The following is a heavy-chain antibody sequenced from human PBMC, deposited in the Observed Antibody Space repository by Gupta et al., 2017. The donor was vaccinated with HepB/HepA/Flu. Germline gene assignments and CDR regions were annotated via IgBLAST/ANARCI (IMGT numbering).Heavy chain of an antibody. CDR3: AKESASTSFGVVHLDY. D-gene: IGHD3-3*01. J-gene: IGHJ4*02. CDR1: GFTFSSYG. CDR2: ISYDGSNK. Sequence: QVQLVESGGGVVQPGRSLRLSCAASGFTFSSYGMHWVRQAPGKGLEWVAVISYDGSNKYYADSVKGRFTISRDNSKNTLYLQMNSLRAQDTAVYYCAKESASTSFGVVHLDYWGQGTLVTVSS. V-gene: IGHV3-30*18.